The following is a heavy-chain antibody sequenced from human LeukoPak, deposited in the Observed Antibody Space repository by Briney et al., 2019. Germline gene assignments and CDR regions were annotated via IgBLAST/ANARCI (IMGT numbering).Heavy chain of an antibody. CDR1: GYTFTGYY. D-gene: IGHD4-17*01. J-gene: IGHJ1*01. Sequence: ASVKVSCKASGYTFTGYYIHWVRQAPGQGLEWMGWINPNSGGTNYAQKFQGRVTMTRDTSISTAYMELSRLRSDDTAVYYCARVKEETSVTIPDYFQHWGQGTLVTVSS. V-gene: IGHV1-2*02. CDR3: ARVKEETSVTIPDYFQH. CDR2: INPNSGGT.